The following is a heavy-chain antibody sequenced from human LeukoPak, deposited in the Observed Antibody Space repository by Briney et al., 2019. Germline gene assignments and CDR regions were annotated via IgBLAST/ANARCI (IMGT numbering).Heavy chain of an antibody. CDR3: ARTLRGGGALDY. CDR2: IKEDGSEK. V-gene: IGHV3-7*03. D-gene: IGHD3-16*01. CDR1: GFTFSNYW. J-gene: IGHJ4*02. Sequence: GGSLRLSCAASGFTFSNYWLNWVRQAPGKGLEWVANIKEDGSEKYYVDSVKGRFTISRDNAKDSLFLQMNSLRAEDTAVYYCARTLRGGGALDYWGQGTLVTVSS.